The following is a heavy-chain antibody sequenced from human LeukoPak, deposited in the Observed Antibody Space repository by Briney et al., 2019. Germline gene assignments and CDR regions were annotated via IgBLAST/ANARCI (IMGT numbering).Heavy chain of an antibody. CDR1: GGSISSSNW. V-gene: IGHV4-4*02. CDR3: AREVYDSSGNGFDI. J-gene: IGHJ3*02. D-gene: IGHD3-22*01. Sequence: SETLSLTCAVSGGSISSSNWWSWVRQPPGKGLEWIGEIYHSGSTNYNPSPKSRVTISVDKSKNQFSLKLSSVTAADTAVYYCAREVYDSSGNGFDIWGQGTMVTVSS. CDR2: IYHSGST.